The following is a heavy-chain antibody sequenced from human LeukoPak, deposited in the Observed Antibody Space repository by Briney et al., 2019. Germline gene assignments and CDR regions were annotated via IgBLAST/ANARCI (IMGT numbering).Heavy chain of an antibody. J-gene: IGHJ3*02. CDR2: INPNSGGT. D-gene: IGHD6-19*01. CDR3: ASSIPSPTQWLVQGPPYYWAFDI. V-gene: IGHV1-2*02. Sequence: ASVKVSCKASGYTFTCYYMHWVRQAPGQGLEWMGWINPNSGGTNYAQKFQGRVTMTRDTSISTAYMEVSRLRSDDTAVYYCASSIPSPTQWLVQGPPYYWAFDIWGQGTMVTVSS. CDR1: GYTFTCYY.